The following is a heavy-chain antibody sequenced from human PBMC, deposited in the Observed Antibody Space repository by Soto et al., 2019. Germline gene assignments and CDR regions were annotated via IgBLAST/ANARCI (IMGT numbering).Heavy chain of an antibody. J-gene: IGHJ4*02. CDR2: IYYSGST. D-gene: IGHD1-7*01. CDR1: GGSISSYY. CDR3: ARTSELPASYYFDY. V-gene: IGHV4-59*01. Sequence: SETLSLTCTVSGGSISSYYWSWIRQPPGKGLEWIGYIYYSGSTNYNPSLKSRVTISVDTSKNQFSLKLSSVTAADTAVYYCARTSELPASYYFDYWGQGTLVTVSS.